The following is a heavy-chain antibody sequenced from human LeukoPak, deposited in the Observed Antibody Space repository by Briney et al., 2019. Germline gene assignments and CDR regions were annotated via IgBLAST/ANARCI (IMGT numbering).Heavy chain of an antibody. D-gene: IGHD3-22*01. CDR2: INHSGST. J-gene: IGHJ4*02. V-gene: IGHV4-34*01. Sequence: PSETLSLTCAVYGGSFSGYYWSWIRQPPGKGLEWIGEINHSGSTNYNPSLKSRVTISVDTSKNQFSLKPSSVTAADTAVYYCAREKRTILLRPSDSSGYSRPFDYWGQGTLVTVSS. CDR1: GGSFSGYY. CDR3: AREKRTILLRPSDSSGYSRPFDY.